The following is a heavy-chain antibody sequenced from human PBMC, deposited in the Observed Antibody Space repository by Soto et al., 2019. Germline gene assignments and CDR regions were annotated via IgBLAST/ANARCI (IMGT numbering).Heavy chain of an antibody. CDR3: ARDLVEMATMVYYYYGMDV. J-gene: IGHJ6*02. CDR1: GFTFSDYY. CDR2: ISSSSSYT. Sequence: QVQLVESGGGLVQPGGSLRLSCAASGFTFSDYYMSWIRQAPGKGLEWVSYISSSSSYTNYADSVKGRFTISRDNAKNSLYLQMNSLRAEDTAVYYCARDLVEMATMVYYYYGMDVWGQGTTVTVSS. V-gene: IGHV3-11*06. D-gene: IGHD5-12*01.